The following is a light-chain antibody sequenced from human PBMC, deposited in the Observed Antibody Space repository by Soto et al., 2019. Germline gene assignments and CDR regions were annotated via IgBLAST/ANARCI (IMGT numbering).Light chain of an antibody. Sequence: EIVMTQSPATLSVSPGERATLSCRASQSVSSNLAWYQQKPGQAPRLLIYGASTRATGIPARFSGSGSGPDFTLTISSLQSEDFAVYYCQQYRTFGQGTKVEIK. CDR2: GAS. CDR3: QQYRT. J-gene: IGKJ1*01. V-gene: IGKV3-15*01. CDR1: QSVSSN.